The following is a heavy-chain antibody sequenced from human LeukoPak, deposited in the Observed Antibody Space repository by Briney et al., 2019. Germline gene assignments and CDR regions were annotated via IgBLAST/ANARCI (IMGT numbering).Heavy chain of an antibody. V-gene: IGHV3-21*01. CDR1: GFTFSSYS. D-gene: IGHD3-10*01. J-gene: IGHJ5*02. Sequence: GGSLRLSCAASGFTFSSYSMNWVRQAPGKGLEWVSSISSSSSYIYYADSVKGRFTISRDNAKNSLYLQMNSLRAEDTAVYYYARDYRGSGSYPSPNWFDPWGQGTLVTVSS. CDR3: ARDYRGSGSYPSPNWFDP. CDR2: ISSSSSYI.